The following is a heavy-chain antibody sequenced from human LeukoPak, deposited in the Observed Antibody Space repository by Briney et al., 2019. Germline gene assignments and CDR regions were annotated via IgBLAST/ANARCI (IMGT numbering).Heavy chain of an antibody. CDR1: GGTITDYY. V-gene: IGHV4-59*01. D-gene: IGHD2-15*01. CDR2: IYYNGAT. CDR3: TRSDYSTYFNY. J-gene: IGHJ4*02. Sequence: LETLSLTCTVSGGTITDYYWIWIRQPPGKGLEYIGYIYYNGATNYNPSLKSRVTISVDTSKNQFSLNLRSVTAADTAVYYCTRSDYSTYFNYWGPGTLVTVSS.